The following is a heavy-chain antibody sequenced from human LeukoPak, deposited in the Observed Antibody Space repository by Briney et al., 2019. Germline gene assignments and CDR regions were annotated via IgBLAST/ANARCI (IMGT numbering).Heavy chain of an antibody. CDR2: ISAYNGNT. Sequence: ASVKVSCKASDYTFTSYGISWVRQAPGQGLEWMGWISAYNGNTNYAQKLQGRVTMTTDTSTSTAYMELRSLRSDDTAVYYCARADCSSTSCYSYYFDYWGQGTLVTVSS. J-gene: IGHJ4*02. D-gene: IGHD2-2*01. CDR1: DYTFTSYG. V-gene: IGHV1-18*01. CDR3: ARADCSSTSCYSYYFDY.